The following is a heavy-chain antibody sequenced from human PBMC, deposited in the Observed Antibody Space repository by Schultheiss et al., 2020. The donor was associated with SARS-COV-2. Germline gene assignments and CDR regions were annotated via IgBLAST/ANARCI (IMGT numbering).Heavy chain of an antibody. J-gene: IGHJ4*02. V-gene: IGHV3-9*01. D-gene: IGHD6-6*01. CDR1: GFTFDDYA. CDR3: ARNAARLINRAQFDD. Sequence: GGSLRLSCAASGFTFDDYAMHWVRQAPGKGLEWVSAISWNSGSIGYADSVKGRFTISRDNAKNSLYLQMNSLRAEDTAVYYCARNAARLINRAQFDDWGQGTLVTVSS. CDR2: ISWNSGSI.